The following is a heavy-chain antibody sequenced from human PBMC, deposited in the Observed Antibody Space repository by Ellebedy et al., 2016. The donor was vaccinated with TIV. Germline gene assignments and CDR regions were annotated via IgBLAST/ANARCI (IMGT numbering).Heavy chain of an antibody. CDR1: GGSISRSSYY. CDR3: ARWFGELLYVRWFDP. V-gene: IGHV4-39*01. CDR2: IYYSGST. D-gene: IGHD3-10*01. Sequence: GSLRLSCTVSGGSISRSSYYWGWIRQPPEKGLEWIGSIYYSGSTYYNPSLKSRVTISADTSKNQFSLRLRSVTAADTAVYYCARWFGELLYVRWFDPWGQGTLVTVSS. J-gene: IGHJ5*02.